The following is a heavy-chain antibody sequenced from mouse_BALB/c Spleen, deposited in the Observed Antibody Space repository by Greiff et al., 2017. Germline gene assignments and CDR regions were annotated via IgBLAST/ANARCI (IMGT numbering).Heavy chain of an antibody. D-gene: IGHD2-2*01. CDR1: GYTFTSYW. Sequence: KQPGSELVRPGASVKLSCKASGYTFTSYWMHWVKQRHGQGLEWIGNIYPGSGSTNYDEKFKSKGTLTVDTSSSTAYMHLSSLTSEDSAVCYSTREGYGYDGFAYWGQGTLVTVSA. J-gene: IGHJ3*01. V-gene: IGHV1S22*01. CDR3: TREGYGYDGFAY. CDR2: IYPGSGST.